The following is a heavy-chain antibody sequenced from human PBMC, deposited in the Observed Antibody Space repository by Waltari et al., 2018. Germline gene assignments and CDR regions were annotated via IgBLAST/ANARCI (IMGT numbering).Heavy chain of an antibody. D-gene: IGHD3-22*01. CDR3: AAVVYYDSSGYYYAPDAFDI. V-gene: IGHV1-58*01. CDR2: IVVGSGNT. Sequence: QMQLVQSGPEVKKPGTSVKVSCKASGFTFTSSAVQWVRQARGQRLEWIGWIVVGSGNTNYAQKFQERVTITRDMSTSTAYMELSSLRSEDTAVYYCAAVVYYDSSGYYYAPDAFDIWGQGTMVTVSS. CDR1: GFTFTSSA. J-gene: IGHJ3*02.